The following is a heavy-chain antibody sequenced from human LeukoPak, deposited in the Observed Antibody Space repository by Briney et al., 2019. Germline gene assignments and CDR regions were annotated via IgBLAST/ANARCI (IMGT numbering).Heavy chain of an antibody. J-gene: IGHJ4*02. CDR1: GYSISSGYY. CDR2: IYHSGST. D-gene: IGHD2-2*01. CDR3: ARGSPPDIVVVMGDPFFDY. V-gene: IGHV4-38-2*02. Sequence: SETLSLTCTVSGYSISSGYYWGWIRQPPGKGLEWIGSIYHSGSTYYNPSLKSRVTISVDTSKNQFSLKLSSVTAADTAVYYCARGSPPDIVVVMGDPFFDYWGQGTLVTVSS.